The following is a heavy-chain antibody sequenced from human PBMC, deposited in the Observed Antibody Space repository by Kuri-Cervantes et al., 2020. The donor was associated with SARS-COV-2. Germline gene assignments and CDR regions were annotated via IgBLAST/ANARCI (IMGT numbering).Heavy chain of an antibody. CDR3: ARGHENYYDSSGYYLDY. V-gene: IGHV1-8*02. Sequence: ASVKVSCKASGYTFTSYDINWVRQATGQGLEWMGWMNPNSGNTGYAQKFQGRVTMTTDTSTSTAYMELRSLRSDDTAVYYCARGHENYYDSSGYYLDYWGQGTLVTVSS. D-gene: IGHD3-22*01. CDR2: MNPNSGNT. J-gene: IGHJ4*02. CDR1: GYTFTSYD.